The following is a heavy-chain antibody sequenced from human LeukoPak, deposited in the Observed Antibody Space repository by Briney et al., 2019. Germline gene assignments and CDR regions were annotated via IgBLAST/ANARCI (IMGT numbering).Heavy chain of an antibody. CDR3: ARRVVDSRWNFDV. V-gene: IGHV4-59*01. CDR1: GGSISSYY. Sequence: PSETLSLTCTVSGGSISSYYWSWIRQPPGKGLEWIGNIYYSGSTNYNPSLKSRVTISVDTSKNLVSLELRSVTAADTAVYYCARRVVDSRWNFDVWGRGTLVTVSS. D-gene: IGHD2-2*01. CDR2: IYYSGST. J-gene: IGHJ2*01.